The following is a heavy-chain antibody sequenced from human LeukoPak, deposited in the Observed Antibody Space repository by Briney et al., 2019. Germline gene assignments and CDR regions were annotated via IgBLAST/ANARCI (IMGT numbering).Heavy chain of an antibody. D-gene: IGHD2-15*01. V-gene: IGHV3-23*01. CDR2: VCDGGGSK. CDR3: AKDPLYCSGGSCYFPFDY. CDR1: GFTYISYP. J-gene: IGHJ4*02. Sequence: GGSLRLSRASSGFTYISYPMHWVRPAPCKGLDGVSAVCDGGGSKYYSDSVKGRFPLSRDNPKHTLSLQMNSLRAEDTAIYYCAKDPLYCSGGSCYFPFDYWGQGTLVTVSS.